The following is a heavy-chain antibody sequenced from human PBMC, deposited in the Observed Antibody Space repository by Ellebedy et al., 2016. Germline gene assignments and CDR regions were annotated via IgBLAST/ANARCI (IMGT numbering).Heavy chain of an antibody. D-gene: IGHD1-26*01. V-gene: IGHV1-2*02. J-gene: IGHJ3*02. Sequence: ASVKVSCXASGYTFTGYYMHWVRQAPGQGLEWMGWINPNSGGTNYAQKFQGRVTMTRDTSISTAYMELSRLRSDDTAVYYCARDPLAPLVGATVEAFDIWGQGTMVTVFS. CDR2: INPNSGGT. CDR3: ARDPLAPLVGATVEAFDI. CDR1: GYTFTGYY.